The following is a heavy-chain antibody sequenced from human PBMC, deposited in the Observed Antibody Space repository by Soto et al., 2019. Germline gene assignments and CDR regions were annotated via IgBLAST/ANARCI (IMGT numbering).Heavy chain of an antibody. D-gene: IGHD6-13*01. CDR2: INHSGST. J-gene: IGHJ4*02. CDR3: ARGRAVAAAYLDY. CDR1: GGSFSGYY. V-gene: IGHV4-34*01. Sequence: QVQLQQWGAGLLKPSETLSLTCAVYGGSFSGYYWSWIRQPPGKGLEWIGEINHSGSTNYNPSLRSRVPISVDTSKNPFSLKLSSVTAADTAVYYCARGRAVAAAYLDYWGQGTLVTVSS.